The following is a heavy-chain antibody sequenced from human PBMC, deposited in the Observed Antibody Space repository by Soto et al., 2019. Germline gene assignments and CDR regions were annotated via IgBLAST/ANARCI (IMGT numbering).Heavy chain of an antibody. J-gene: IGHJ4*02. CDR3: TTDPLYYYGSGSTGSFDY. D-gene: IGHD3-10*01. V-gene: IGHV3-15*07. CDR2: IKSKTDGGTT. Sequence: PGGSLRLSCAASGFTFSNAWMNWVRQAPGKGLEWVGRIKSKTDGGTTDYAAPVKGRFTISRDDSKNTLYLQMNSLKTEDTAVYYCTTDPLYYYGSGSTGSFDYWGQGTLVTVSS. CDR1: GFTFSNAW.